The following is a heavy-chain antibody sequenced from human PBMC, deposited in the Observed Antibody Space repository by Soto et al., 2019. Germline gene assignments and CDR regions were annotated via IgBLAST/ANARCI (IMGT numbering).Heavy chain of an antibody. V-gene: IGHV3-23*01. Sequence: PWGSLRLSCAGSGFTFSNSALNWVRQVPGKGLEWVSIISVCGDIIYYADSVKGRFSISRDNSRNIVYLQMSSLRADDTAVYFCAKAVGPLATSSRVFECWGDGKLVIVST. J-gene: IGHJ1*01. CDR1: GFTFSNSA. CDR2: ISVCGDII. D-gene: IGHD1-26*01. CDR3: AKAVGPLATSSRVFEC.